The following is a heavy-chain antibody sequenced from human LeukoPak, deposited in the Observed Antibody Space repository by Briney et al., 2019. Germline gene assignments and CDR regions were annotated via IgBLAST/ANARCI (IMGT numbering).Heavy chain of an antibody. Sequence: SETLSLTCAVYGGSFSGYYWSWIRQPPGKGLEWIGEINHSGSTNCNPSLKSRVTISVDTSKNQSSLKLSSVAAADTAVYYCASHRGYSYGYFVYWGQGTLVTVSS. CDR2: INHSGST. J-gene: IGHJ4*02. CDR1: GGSFSGYY. CDR3: ASHRGYSYGYFVY. D-gene: IGHD5-18*01. V-gene: IGHV4-34*01.